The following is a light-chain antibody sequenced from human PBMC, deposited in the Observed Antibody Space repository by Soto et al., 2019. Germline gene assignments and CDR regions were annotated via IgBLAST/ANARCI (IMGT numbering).Light chain of an antibody. CDR2: GAS. Sequence: ETVMTQSPGTLSVSLGERATLSCRASQSVSIHLAWYQQKPGQAPRLLIYGASTRANGIPARFSGTGSGTEFTLTISSLEPEDFAVYYCQQRSNWPPITFGQGTRLEIK. V-gene: IGKV3-11*01. CDR1: QSVSIH. CDR3: QQRSNWPPIT. J-gene: IGKJ5*01.